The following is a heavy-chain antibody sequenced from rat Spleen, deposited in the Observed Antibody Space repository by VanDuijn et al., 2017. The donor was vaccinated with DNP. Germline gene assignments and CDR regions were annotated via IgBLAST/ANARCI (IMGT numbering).Heavy chain of an antibody. J-gene: IGHJ4*01. V-gene: IGHV5S23*01. Sequence: EVQLVESGGDLVQSGRSLKVSCAASGFTFNNYFMAWVRQAPKKGLEWVATISITGGGTYYPDSVKGRFTISRDNAKSTLYLQMDSLRSEDTATYYCTTFEGTNAWGQGTSVTVSS. CDR2: ISITGGGT. CDR1: GFTFNNYF. D-gene: IGHD1-11*01. CDR3: TTFEGTNA.